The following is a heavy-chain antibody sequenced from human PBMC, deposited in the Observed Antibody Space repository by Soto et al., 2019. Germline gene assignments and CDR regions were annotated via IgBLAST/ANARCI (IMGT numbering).Heavy chain of an antibody. V-gene: IGHV1-8*01. D-gene: IGHD2-8*01. CDR2: MNPNSGNT. CDR3: TRGSEYCTNGVCYSYYYYGMDV. Sequence: ASVKVSCKASGYTFTSYDINWVRQATGQGLEWMGWMNPNSGNTGYAQKFQGRVTMTRNTSISTAYMEQSSLRSEDTAVNYSTRGSEYCTNGVCYSYYYYGMDVWGQGTTVTVSS. CDR1: GYTFTSYD. J-gene: IGHJ6*02.